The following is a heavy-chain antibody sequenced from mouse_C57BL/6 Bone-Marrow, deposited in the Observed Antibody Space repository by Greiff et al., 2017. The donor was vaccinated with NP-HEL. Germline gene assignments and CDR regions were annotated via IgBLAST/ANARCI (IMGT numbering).Heavy chain of an antibody. J-gene: IGHJ4*01. CDR3: ARDDYDGHYYAMDY. CDR1: GYTFTDYY. Sequence: EVQLQQSGPELVKPGASVKISCKASGYTFTDYYMNWVKQSHGKSLEWIGDINPNNGGTSYNQKFKGKATLTVDKSSSTAYMELRSLTSEDSAVYYCARDDYDGHYYAMDYWGQGTSVTVSS. CDR2: INPNNGGT. V-gene: IGHV1-26*01. D-gene: IGHD2-4*01.